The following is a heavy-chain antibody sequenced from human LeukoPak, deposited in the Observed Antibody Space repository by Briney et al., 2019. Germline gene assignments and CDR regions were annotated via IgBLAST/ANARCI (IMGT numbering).Heavy chain of an antibody. CDR2: ISAYNGNT. CDR1: GYTFTGYY. V-gene: IGHV1-18*04. CDR3: ASTSYSSSWYLSDY. D-gene: IGHD6-13*01. Sequence: SVKVSCKASGYTFTGYYMHWVRQAPGQGLEWMGWISAYNGNTNYAQKLQGRVTMTTDTSTSTAYMELRSLRSDDTAVYYCASTSYSSSWYLSDYWGQGTLVTVSS. J-gene: IGHJ4*02.